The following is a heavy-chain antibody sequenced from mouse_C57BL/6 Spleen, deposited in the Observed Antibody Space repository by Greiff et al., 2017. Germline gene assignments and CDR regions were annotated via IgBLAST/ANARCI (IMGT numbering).Heavy chain of an antibody. J-gene: IGHJ3*01. Sequence: VQLQQSGPELVKPGASVKISCKASGYTFTDYYMNWVKQSHGKSLEWIGDINPNNGGTSYNQKFKGKATLTVDKSSSTAYMELRSLTSEDSAVYYCARGDYDGPAWFAYWGQGTLVTVSA. V-gene: IGHV1-26*01. CDR2: INPNNGGT. CDR1: GYTFTDYY. D-gene: IGHD2-4*01. CDR3: ARGDYDGPAWFAY.